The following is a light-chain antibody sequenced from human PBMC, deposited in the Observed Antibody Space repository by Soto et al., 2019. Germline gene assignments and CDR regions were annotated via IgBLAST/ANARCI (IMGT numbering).Light chain of an antibody. CDR3: QYYGTSPAWT. J-gene: IGKJ1*01. V-gene: IGKV3-20*01. CDR1: QSVGSNY. CDR2: GAF. Sequence: EIVLTQSPGTLSLSPGERATLSCRASQSVGSNYLAWYQQKPGQAPRLLIYGAFNRASAIPDRFSGRGSGTDFTLTISRLESEDFAVYYCQYYGTSPAWTFGQGTKVEIK.